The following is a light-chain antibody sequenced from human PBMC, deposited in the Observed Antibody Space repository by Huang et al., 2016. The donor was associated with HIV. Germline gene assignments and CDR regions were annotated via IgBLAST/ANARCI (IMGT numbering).Light chain of an antibody. V-gene: IGKV3-20*01. CDR1: QSISRSY. CDR2: GAS. CDR3: QQYHSSPVT. Sequence: IVLTQSPGTLSVSPGERAALSCRASQSISRSYLVWYQQKPGQAPRLLIYGASSRATGSPDRFSGSGSGRDFTLTISRLEPEDFAVYFCQQYHSSPVTFGQGTRLEIK. J-gene: IGKJ5*01.